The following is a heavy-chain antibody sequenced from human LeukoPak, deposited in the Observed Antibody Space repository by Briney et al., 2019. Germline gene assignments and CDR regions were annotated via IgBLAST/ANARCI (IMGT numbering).Heavy chain of an antibody. CDR1: GGSISSGGYY. J-gene: IGHJ4*02. Sequence: SEPLCLTCTVSGGSISSGGYYWSWIRQHPGKGLEWIGYIYYSGSTYYNPSLKSRVTISVDTSKNQFSLKLSSVTAADTAVYYCARESRRIAAAGSSFDYWGQGTLVTVSS. V-gene: IGHV4-31*03. D-gene: IGHD6-13*01. CDR2: IYYSGST. CDR3: ARESRRIAAAGSSFDY.